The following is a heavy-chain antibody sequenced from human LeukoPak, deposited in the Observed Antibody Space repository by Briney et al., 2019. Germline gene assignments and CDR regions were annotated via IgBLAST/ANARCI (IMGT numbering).Heavy chain of an antibody. Sequence: PGGSLRLSCAASGFTFSNYIMNWVRQAPGKGLEWVSFISSTSSYIYYTDSVKGRFTISRDNAKNSLYLQMNSLRAEDTAVYYCARDDGGRHTSSLDYWGQGTLVAVSS. CDR2: ISSTSSYI. CDR1: GFTFSNYI. V-gene: IGHV3-21*01. D-gene: IGHD6-6*01. CDR3: ARDDGGRHTSSLDY. J-gene: IGHJ4*02.